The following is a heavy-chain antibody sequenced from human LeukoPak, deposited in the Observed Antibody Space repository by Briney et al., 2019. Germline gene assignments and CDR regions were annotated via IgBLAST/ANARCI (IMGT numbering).Heavy chain of an antibody. J-gene: IGHJ4*02. V-gene: IGHV1-2*04. D-gene: IGHD6-13*01. CDR3: ARAGSSSWLKGIHFDY. CDR1: GYTFTGYY. Sequence: ASVKVSCEASGYTFTGYYMHWVRQAPGQGLEWMGWINPNSGGTNYAQKFQGWVTMTRDKSISTAYMELSRLRSDDTAVYYCARAGSSSWLKGIHFDYWGQGTLVTVSS. CDR2: INPNSGGT.